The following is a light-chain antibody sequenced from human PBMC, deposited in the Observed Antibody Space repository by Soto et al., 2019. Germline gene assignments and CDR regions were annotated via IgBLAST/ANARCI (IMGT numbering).Light chain of an antibody. Sequence: DIQMTQSPSTLSASVGDRVSVTCRASHSISRHLAWYQQKPGKAPNLLIYQASNLETGVPSRFSGSGAGTEFALSIRSLQPDDVSTHYFLQYQIDWRFGEGTKVDVK. J-gene: IGKJ1*01. CDR3: LQYQIDWR. CDR2: QAS. V-gene: IGKV1-5*03. CDR1: HSISRH.